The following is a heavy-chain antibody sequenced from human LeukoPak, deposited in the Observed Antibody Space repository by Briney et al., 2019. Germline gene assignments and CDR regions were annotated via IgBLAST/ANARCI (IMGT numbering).Heavy chain of an antibody. D-gene: IGHD1-26*01. Sequence: GGSLRLSCAASGFTFNTYSMDWVRQAPGKGLEWVSSISSSNSYIYYADSMKGRFTISRDNAKNSLYLQMNSLRAEDTAVYYCARDRRGIGKAFDIWGEGTMVTVSS. CDR2: ISSSNSYI. CDR3: ARDRRGIGKAFDI. V-gene: IGHV3-21*01. J-gene: IGHJ3*02. CDR1: GFTFNTYS.